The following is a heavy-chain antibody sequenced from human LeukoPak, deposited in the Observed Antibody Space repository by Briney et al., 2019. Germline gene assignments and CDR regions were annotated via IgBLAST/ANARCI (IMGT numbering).Heavy chain of an antibody. V-gene: IGHV4-34*01. CDR2: INHSGST. CDR1: GGSFSGYY. CDR3: ARGRVFYWYFDL. J-gene: IGHJ2*01. Sequence: KPSETLSLTCAVYGGSFSGYYWSWIRQPPGKGLEWIGEINHSGSTNYNPSLKSRVTISVDTSKNQFSLKLSSVTAADTAVYYCARGRVFYWYFDLWGRGTLVTVSS.